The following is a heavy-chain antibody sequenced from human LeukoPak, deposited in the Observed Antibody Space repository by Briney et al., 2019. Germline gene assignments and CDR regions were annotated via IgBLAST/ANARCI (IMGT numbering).Heavy chain of an antibody. CDR3: ARTQGAHYYYYYMDV. CDR2: INWNGGST. J-gene: IGHJ6*03. CDR1: GFTFDDYG. D-gene: IGHD1-26*01. Sequence: PGGSLRLSCAASGFTFDDYGMSWVRQAPGKGLAWVSGINWNGGSTGYADSVKGRFTISRDNAKNSLYLQMNSLRAEDTALYYCARTQGAHYYYYYMDVWGKGTTVTVSS. V-gene: IGHV3-20*04.